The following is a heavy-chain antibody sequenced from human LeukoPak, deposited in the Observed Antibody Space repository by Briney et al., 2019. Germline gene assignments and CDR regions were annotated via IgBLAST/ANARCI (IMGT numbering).Heavy chain of an antibody. CDR2: IYYSGST. CDR1: GGSISSSSYY. J-gene: IGHJ6*03. Sequence: PSETLSLTCTVSGGSISSSSYYWGWIRQPPGKGVEWIGSIYYSGSTYYKPSLRSRVTISVDTSKSTFSLKLSSVTAADTAVYYCARHQGGDGYNYYYYYMDVWGKGTTVTVSS. V-gene: IGHV4-39*01. CDR3: ARHQGGDGYNYYYYYMDV. D-gene: IGHD5-24*01.